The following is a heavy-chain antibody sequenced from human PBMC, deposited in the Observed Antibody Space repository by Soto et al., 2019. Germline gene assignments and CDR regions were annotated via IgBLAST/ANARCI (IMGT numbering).Heavy chain of an antibody. CDR1: GYTFTSYG. V-gene: IGHV1-18*04. J-gene: IGHJ4*02. CDR3: ARDLDYDSRAAPSSNPRDY. Sequence: GASVKVSCKASGYTFTSYGISWVRQAPGQGLEWMGWISAYNGNTNYAQKLQGRVTMTTDTSTSTAYMELRSLRSDDTAVYYCARDLDYDSRAAPSSNPRDYWGQGTLVTVSS. D-gene: IGHD3-22*01. CDR2: ISAYNGNT.